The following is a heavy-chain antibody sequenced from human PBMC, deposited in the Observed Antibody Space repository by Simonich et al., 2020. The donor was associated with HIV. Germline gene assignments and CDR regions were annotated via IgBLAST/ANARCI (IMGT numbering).Heavy chain of an antibody. CDR3: AKDIQFLEFFDH. D-gene: IGHD3-3*01. J-gene: IGHJ4*02. CDR1: GFTFSSYG. V-gene: IGHV3-30*18. Sequence: VQLVESGGGLVKPGRSLRLSCAASGFTFSSYGMHWVRQAPGKVLEWVAGIWYYGSNKYYAESVKGRFTISRDNSKNTLYLQMNSLRAEDTAMYYCAKDIQFLEFFDHWGQGTLVTVSS. CDR2: IWYYGSNK.